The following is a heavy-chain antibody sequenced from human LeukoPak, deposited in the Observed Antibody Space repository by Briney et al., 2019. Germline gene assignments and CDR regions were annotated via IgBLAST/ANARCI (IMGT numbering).Heavy chain of an antibody. CDR2: IYYSGST. Sequence: PSETLSLTCTVSGGSISSHYWSWIRQPPGKGLEWIGYIYYSGSTNYNPSLKSRVTISVDTSKNQFSLKLSSVTAADTAVYYCARGRDDYDFPFDPWGQGTLVTVSS. D-gene: IGHD3-3*01. V-gene: IGHV4-59*11. J-gene: IGHJ5*02. CDR1: GGSISSHY. CDR3: ARGRDDYDFPFDP.